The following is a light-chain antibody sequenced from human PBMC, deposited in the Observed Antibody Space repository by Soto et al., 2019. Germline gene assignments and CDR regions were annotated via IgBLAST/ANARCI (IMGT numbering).Light chain of an antibody. J-gene: IGLJ1*01. CDR3: SAYTVSRTYV. CDR1: GSDVGAYNF. Sequence: QSVLSQPASVSGSPGQSITISCTGTGSDVGAYNFVSWHQQHPGKAPKLMIYNVYDRPSGISYRFSGSKSGNTASLTISGLQGEDEADYYCSAYTVSRTYVFGTGTKV. CDR2: NVY. V-gene: IGLV2-14*03.